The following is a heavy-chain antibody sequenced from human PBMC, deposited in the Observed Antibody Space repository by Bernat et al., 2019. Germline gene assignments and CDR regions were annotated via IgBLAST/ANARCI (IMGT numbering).Heavy chain of an antibody. CDR3: ARPTGDYEFWGGYPPYNWFDP. D-gene: IGHD3-3*01. Sequence: QLQLQESGPGLVKPSETLSLTCTVSGGSISSSSYYWGWIRQPPGKGLEWIGSIYYSGSTYYNPSLKSRVTISVDTSKNQFSLKLSSVTAADTAVYYCARPTGDYEFWGGYPPYNWFDPWGQGTLVTVSS. CDR1: GGSISSSSYY. CDR2: IYYSGST. V-gene: IGHV4-39*01. J-gene: IGHJ5*02.